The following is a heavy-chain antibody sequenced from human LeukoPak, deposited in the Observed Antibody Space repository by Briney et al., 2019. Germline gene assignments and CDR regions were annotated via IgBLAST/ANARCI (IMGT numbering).Heavy chain of an antibody. CDR3: AREIRLWTTVNPGFDP. CDR2: IYYSGST. J-gene: IGHJ5*02. V-gene: IGHV4-59*12. D-gene: IGHD4-17*01. Sequence: SETLSLTCTVSGGSISSYYWSWIRQPPGKGLEWIGYIYYSGSTNYNPSLKSRVTMSVDTSKNQFSLKLSSVTAADTAVYYCAREIRLWTTVNPGFDPWGQGTLVTVPS. CDR1: GGSISSYY.